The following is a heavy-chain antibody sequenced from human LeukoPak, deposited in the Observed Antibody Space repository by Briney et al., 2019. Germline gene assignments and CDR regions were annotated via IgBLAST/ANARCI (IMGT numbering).Heavy chain of an antibody. CDR2: IYHSGST. CDR3: ARGHYDFWSGYYPSFDY. J-gene: IGHJ4*02. D-gene: IGHD3-3*01. CDR1: GGSISSYY. V-gene: IGHV4-59*01. Sequence: PSETLSLTCTVSGGSISSYYWSWIRQPPGKGLEWIGYIYHSGSTNYNPSLKSRVTISVDTSKNQFSLKLSSVTAADTAVYYCARGHYDFWSGYYPSFDYWGQGTLVTVSS.